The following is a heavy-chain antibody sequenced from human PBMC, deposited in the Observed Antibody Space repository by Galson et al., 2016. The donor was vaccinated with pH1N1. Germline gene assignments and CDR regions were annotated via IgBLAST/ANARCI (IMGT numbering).Heavy chain of an antibody. V-gene: IGHV4-38-2*02. D-gene: IGHD2-15*01. CDR3: ATRMEGAALEYFQE. J-gene: IGHJ1*01. CDR1: GSSISSGYY. Sequence: ETLSLTCTVSGSSISSGYYWGWIRPPPGTGLEWIGSVFQSGSTYYNPSLKSRVTISLDTSKNQFSLKLNSVTAADTAVYYCATRMEGAALEYFQEWGQGTLVTVSS. CDR2: VFQSGST.